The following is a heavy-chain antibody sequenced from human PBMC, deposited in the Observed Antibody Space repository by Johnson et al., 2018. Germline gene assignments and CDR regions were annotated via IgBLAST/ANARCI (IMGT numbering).Heavy chain of an antibody. CDR1: GFTFSSYG. Sequence: QVQLVESGGGVVQPGRSLRLSCAASGFTFSSYGMHWVRQAPGKGLAWVAVIACDGSNKYYADSVKGRFTISRDKSKNTLYLQMNSLRAEDTALYYCAKDIVWEPDYYYYYMDVWGKGTTVTVSS. D-gene: IGHD1-26*01. CDR3: AKDIVWEPDYYYYYMDV. J-gene: IGHJ6*03. V-gene: IGHV3-30*18. CDR2: IACDGSNK.